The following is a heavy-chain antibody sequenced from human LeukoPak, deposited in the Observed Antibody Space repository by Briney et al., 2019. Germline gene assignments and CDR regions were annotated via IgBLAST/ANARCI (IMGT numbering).Heavy chain of an antibody. J-gene: IGHJ6*04. D-gene: IGHD6-13*01. CDR1: GGSISSYY. V-gene: IGHV4-59*01. CDR3: ARDAPTAAGTYYYGMDV. Sequence: SETLSLTCTVSGGSISSYYWSWTRQPPGKGLEWIGYIYYSGSTSYNPSLKSRVTISVDTSKNQFSLKLSSVTAADTAVYYCARDAPTAAGTYYYGMDVWGKGTTVTVSS. CDR2: IYYSGST.